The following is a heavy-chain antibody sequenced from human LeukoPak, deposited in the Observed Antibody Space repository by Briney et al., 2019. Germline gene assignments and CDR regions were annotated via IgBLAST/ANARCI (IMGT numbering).Heavy chain of an antibody. V-gene: IGHV4-34*01. J-gene: IGHJ4*02. Sequence: SETLSLTCAVYGGSFSGYYWSWIRQPPGKGLEWIGEINHSGSTNYNPSLKSRVTISVDTSKNQFSLKLSSVTAADTAVYYCARGSGSYYYWGQGTLVTVSS. CDR1: GGSFSGYY. D-gene: IGHD1-26*01. CDR3: ARGSGSYYY. CDR2: INHSGST.